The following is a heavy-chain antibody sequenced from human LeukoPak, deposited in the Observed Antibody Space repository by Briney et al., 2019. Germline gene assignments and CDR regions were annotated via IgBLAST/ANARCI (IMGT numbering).Heavy chain of an antibody. Sequence: GGSLRLSCAASGFTFSSYSMNWVRQAPGKGLEWVSYISYTGTIYYADSVKGRFTISRDNAKNSLYLHMNSLRAEDTAVYYCTRDPRALDYLGQGTLVTVSS. CDR3: TRDPRALDY. CDR2: ISYTGTI. CDR1: GFTFSSYS. V-gene: IGHV3-48*01. J-gene: IGHJ4*02.